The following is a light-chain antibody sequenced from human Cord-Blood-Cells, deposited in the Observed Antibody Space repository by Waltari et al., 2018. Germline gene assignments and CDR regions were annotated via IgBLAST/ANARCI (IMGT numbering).Light chain of an antibody. CDR3: SSYTSSSTVV. V-gene: IGLV2-14*01. CDR1: SSDVGGYNY. CDR2: AVS. Sequence: QPASVSGSPGQSITISCTGTSSDVGGYNYVPWYQQHPGKAPKLMIYAVSNRPSGVSNRFSGSKSGNTASLTISGLQAEDEADYYCSSYTSSSTVVFGGGTKLTVL. J-gene: IGLJ2*01.